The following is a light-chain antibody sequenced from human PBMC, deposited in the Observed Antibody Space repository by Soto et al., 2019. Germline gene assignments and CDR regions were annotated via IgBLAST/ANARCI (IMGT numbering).Light chain of an antibody. J-gene: IGKJ4*01. V-gene: IGKV3-20*01. CDR3: QQYGSSPLT. Sequence: EIVMTQSPATLSVSPGEIATLSCRASQSVSSNLVWYQQKPGQAPRLLIYGASSRATGIPDRFSGSGSGTDFTLTISRLEPEDFAVYYCQQYGSSPLTFGGGTKVDIK. CDR1: QSVSSN. CDR2: GAS.